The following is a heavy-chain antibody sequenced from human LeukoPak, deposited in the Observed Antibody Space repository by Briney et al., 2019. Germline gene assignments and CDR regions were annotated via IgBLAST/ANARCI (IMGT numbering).Heavy chain of an antibody. J-gene: IGHJ5*01. CDR3: AKDRPNFHENSGHYYRRDGDS. CDR1: GFRFSDYG. D-gene: IGHD3-22*01. CDR2: IPSDGRRR. Sequence: GGSLRLSCAASGFRFSDYGVHWVRQPPGKGLEWLAFIPSDGRRRYYADSVKGRLTVSRDNSKNVLYLRMNSLTAEDTAIYYCAKDRPNFHENSGHYYRRDGDSWGQGTLVTVSS. V-gene: IGHV3-30*02.